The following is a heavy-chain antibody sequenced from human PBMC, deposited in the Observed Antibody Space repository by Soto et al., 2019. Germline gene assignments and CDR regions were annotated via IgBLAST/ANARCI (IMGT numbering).Heavy chain of an antibody. D-gene: IGHD3-22*01. CDR3: ARDFYDSSGPRMDV. Sequence: GASVKVSCKAPAYTFTTYGISWVRQAPGQGLEWMGWISGYNGQTKYSQKFQGRVTITRDTSASTAYMELSSLRSEDTAVYYCARDFYDSSGPRMDVWGQGTTVTVSS. CDR2: ISGYNGQT. V-gene: IGHV1-18*04. CDR1: AYTFTTYG. J-gene: IGHJ6*02.